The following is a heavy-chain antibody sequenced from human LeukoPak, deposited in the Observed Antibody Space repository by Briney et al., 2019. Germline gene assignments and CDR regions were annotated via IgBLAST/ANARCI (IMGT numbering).Heavy chain of an antibody. V-gene: IGHV3-48*01. CDR1: GFTLGSYT. CDR3: ARAVISIFDN. Sequence: GGSLRLSCAASGFTLGSYTMNWVRQAPGKGLEWVSYISSSSSTIQYADSVKGRSTISRDNAENSLYLQMNSLGVEDTAVYYCARAVISIFDNWGQGTLVTVSS. J-gene: IGHJ4*02. CDR2: ISSSSSTI. D-gene: IGHD3-3*02.